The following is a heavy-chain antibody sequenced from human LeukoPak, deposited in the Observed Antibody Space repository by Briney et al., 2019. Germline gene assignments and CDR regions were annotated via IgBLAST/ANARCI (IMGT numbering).Heavy chain of an antibody. Sequence: SETLSLTCSFSGASMSLAFWTWIRQPAGKGLEWIGRIYASGATHSNPSLKSRLTMSVDTSKNQFSLKLSSVTAADTAVYYCARGGDYYGSGSHFDYWGQGTLVTVSS. D-gene: IGHD3-10*01. V-gene: IGHV4-4*07. J-gene: IGHJ4*02. CDR1: GASMSLAF. CDR3: ARGGDYYGSGSHFDY. CDR2: IYASGAT.